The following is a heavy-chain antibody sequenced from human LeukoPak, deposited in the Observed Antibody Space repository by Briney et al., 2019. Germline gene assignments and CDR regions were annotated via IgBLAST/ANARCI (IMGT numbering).Heavy chain of an antibody. CDR2: ISWNSGGI. CDR1: GFTFDDYA. V-gene: IGHV3-9*03. Sequence: PGRSLRLSCAASGFTFDDYAMHWVRQAPGRGLEWVSGISWNSGGIGYADSVKGRFTISRDTAKDSLYLQMNSLRAEDMALYYCAKDIAVAGMSEAFDIWGQGTMVTISS. D-gene: IGHD6-19*01. CDR3: AKDIAVAGMSEAFDI. J-gene: IGHJ3*02.